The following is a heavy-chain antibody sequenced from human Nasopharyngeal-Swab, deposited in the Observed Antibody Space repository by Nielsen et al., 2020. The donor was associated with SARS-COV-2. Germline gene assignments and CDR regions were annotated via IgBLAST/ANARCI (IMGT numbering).Heavy chain of an antibody. J-gene: IGHJ4*02. V-gene: IGHV3-30-3*01. CDR2: ISYDGSNK. Sequence: RQRPGKGLEWVAVISYDGSNKYYADSVKGRFTIFRDNSKNTLYLQMNSLRAEDTAVYYCTRDLAFPDTAMNIHLGYWGQGALVTVSS. D-gene: IGHD5-18*01. CDR3: TRDLAFPDTAMNIHLGY.